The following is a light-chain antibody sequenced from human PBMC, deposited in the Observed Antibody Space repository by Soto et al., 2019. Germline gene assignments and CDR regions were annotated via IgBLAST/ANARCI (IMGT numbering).Light chain of an antibody. J-gene: IGKJ5*01. V-gene: IGKV1-33*01. CDR2: DAS. Sequence: DIQMTQSPSSLSASVGDRVTITCQARQYISNYLNWYQQKPGKAPKVLIYDASNVETGVPSMFSGSGSGTDFIVTIRSLQPDDVATYFCQQYDRLPTVAQGTRLEIK. CDR3: QQYDRLPT. CDR1: QYISNY.